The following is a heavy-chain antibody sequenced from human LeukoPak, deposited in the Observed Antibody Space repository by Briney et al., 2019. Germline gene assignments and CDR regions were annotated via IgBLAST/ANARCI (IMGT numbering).Heavy chain of an antibody. D-gene: IGHD6-13*01. Sequence: SETLSLTCTVSGGSISSYYWSWIRQPAGKGLEWIGRIYTSGSTNYNPSLQSRVTMSVDTSKNQFSLKLSSVTAADPAVYYCARGQLIGAFGRYYFDYWGQGTLVTVSS. CDR1: GGSISSYY. V-gene: IGHV4-4*07. J-gene: IGHJ4*02. CDR3: ARGQLIGAFGRYYFDY. CDR2: IYTSGST.